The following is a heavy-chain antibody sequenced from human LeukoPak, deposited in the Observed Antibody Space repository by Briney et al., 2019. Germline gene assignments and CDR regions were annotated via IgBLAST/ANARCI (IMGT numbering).Heavy chain of an antibody. CDR2: ISSSSSYI. J-gene: IGHJ5*02. V-gene: IGHV3-21*01. CDR3: APYGSGSYYNGGHWFDP. D-gene: IGHD3-10*01. CDR1: EFTFSSYS. Sequence: GGSLRLSCAASEFTFSSYSMNWVRQAPGKGLEWVSSISSSSSYIYYADSVKGRFTISRDNAKNSLYLQMNSLRAEDTAVYYCAPYGSGSYYNGGHWFDPWGQGTLVTVSS.